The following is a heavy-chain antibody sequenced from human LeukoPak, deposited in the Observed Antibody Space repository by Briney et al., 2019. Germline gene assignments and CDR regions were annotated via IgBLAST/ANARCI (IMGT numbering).Heavy chain of an antibody. V-gene: IGHV3-21*01. CDR1: GFTISGYT. D-gene: IGHD6-19*01. CDR2: IDGSSRYI. J-gene: IGHJ4*02. CDR3: ARDMAGRSRPPFDY. Sequence: KAGGSLRLACAASGFTISGYTINWVRQAPGEGLEWVSSIDGSSRYIYYADSVRGRFTISRDNAKNSLHLQMNSLRVEDTGVYFCARDMAGRSRPPFDYWGQGTLVTVSS.